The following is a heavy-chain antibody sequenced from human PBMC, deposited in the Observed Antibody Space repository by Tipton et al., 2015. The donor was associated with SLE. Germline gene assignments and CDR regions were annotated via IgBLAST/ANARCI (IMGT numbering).Heavy chain of an antibody. CDR2: ISGDSSYK. CDR1: GFTFSSYT. V-gene: IGHV3-21*01. J-gene: IGHJ4*02. Sequence: SLRLSCAASGFTFSSYTMNWVRQAPGKGLEWVSSISGDSSYKFYADSLKGRFTISRDNAKNSLYLQVNSLRAEDTAVYYCARRYTYFDYWGQGTLVTVSS. CDR3: ARRYTYFDY. D-gene: IGHD5-18*01.